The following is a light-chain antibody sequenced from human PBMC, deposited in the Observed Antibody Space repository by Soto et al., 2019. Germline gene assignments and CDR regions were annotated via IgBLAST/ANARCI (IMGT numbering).Light chain of an antibody. J-gene: IGKJ2*01. V-gene: IGKV1-5*01. CDR3: QQYNDHSQT. Sequence: DIQLTQSPSTLSASVGDRVTITCRASQSVSTWLAWYQHKPGKAPKLLISDASILETGVPSRFSGSGYGTEFTLAISSLQPDDFATYYCQQYNDHSQTFGQGTKVDIK. CDR2: DAS. CDR1: QSVSTW.